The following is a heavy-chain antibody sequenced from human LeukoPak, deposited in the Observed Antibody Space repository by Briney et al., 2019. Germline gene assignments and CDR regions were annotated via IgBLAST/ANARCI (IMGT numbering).Heavy chain of an antibody. D-gene: IGHD6-13*01. Sequence: ASVKVSCKASGYTFTSYGISWVRQAPGQGLEWMGWISAYNGNTNYAQKLQGRVTMTTDTSTSTAYMELRSLRSDDTAAYYCARTYSSSWYLRYYYGMDVWGQGTTVTVSS. CDR3: ARTYSSSWYLRYYYGMDV. V-gene: IGHV1-18*01. J-gene: IGHJ6*02. CDR2: ISAYNGNT. CDR1: GYTFTSYG.